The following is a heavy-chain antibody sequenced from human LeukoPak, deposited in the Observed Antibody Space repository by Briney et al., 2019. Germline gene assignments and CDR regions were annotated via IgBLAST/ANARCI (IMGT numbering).Heavy chain of an antibody. D-gene: IGHD2-8*01. V-gene: IGHV1-46*01. CDR3: ARDYVDDIPMIKDY. CDR2: INLSGGST. J-gene: IGHJ4*02. CDR1: GYTFTGYY. Sequence: ASVKVSCKASGYTFTGYYMHWVRQAPGQGLEWMGKINLSGGSTTYAQKFQGRVTMTRDTSTSTVYMELSSLRSEDTAVYYCARDYVDDIPMIKDYWGQGTLVTVSS.